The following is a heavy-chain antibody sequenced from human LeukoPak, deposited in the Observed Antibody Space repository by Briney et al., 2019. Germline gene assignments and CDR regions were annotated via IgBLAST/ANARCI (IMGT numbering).Heavy chain of an antibody. Sequence: ASVKVSCKASGYTFTSYAMNWVRQAPGQGLEWMGWINTNTGNPTYAQGFTGRFVFSLDTSVSTAYLQISSLKAEDTAVYYCARAGTYYYDSSGLYFDYWGQGTLVTVSS. D-gene: IGHD3-22*01. J-gene: IGHJ4*02. V-gene: IGHV7-4-1*02. CDR2: INTNTGNP. CDR3: ARAGTYYYDSSGLYFDY. CDR1: GYTFTSYA.